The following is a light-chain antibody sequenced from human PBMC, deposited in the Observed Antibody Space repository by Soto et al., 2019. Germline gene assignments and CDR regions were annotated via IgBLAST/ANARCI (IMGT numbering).Light chain of an antibody. Sequence: DIPLTQSPSSLSASVGDRVTISCWASQTMNNYVNCYQQKPGKAPNLLIYGASSLQSGVPSRFSGSGFGTDFTLTITSLQPEYFVTYYCQQSNTKPWAFGQGTRVEVK. J-gene: IGKJ1*01. CDR2: GAS. CDR3: QQSNTKPWA. V-gene: IGKV1-39*01. CDR1: QTMNNY.